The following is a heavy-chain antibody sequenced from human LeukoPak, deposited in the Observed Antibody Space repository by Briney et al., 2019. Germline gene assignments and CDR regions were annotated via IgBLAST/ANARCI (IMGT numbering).Heavy chain of an antibody. CDR2: ISASGGNT. Sequence: GGSLRLSCAASGFTFNDYGMSWVCHAPGKGLECGSAISASGGNTYYADSVKGRFTISRDNSKNTLYMQMNSLRAEDTAVYFCAKVRRCAYVGAFDIWGKGTMVTVSS. D-gene: IGHD5-12*01. CDR1: GFTFNDYG. CDR3: AKVRRCAYVGAFDI. J-gene: IGHJ3*02. V-gene: IGHV3-23*01.